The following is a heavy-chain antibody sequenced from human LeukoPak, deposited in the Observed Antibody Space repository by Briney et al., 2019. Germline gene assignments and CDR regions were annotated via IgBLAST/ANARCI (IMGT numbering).Heavy chain of an antibody. V-gene: IGHV3-30-3*01. Sequence: GRSLRLSCAASGFTFSSYAMHWVRQAPGKGLEWVAVISYHGSNKYYADSVKGRFTISRDNSKNTLYLQMNSLRAEDTAVYYCARRTTVTTTGGYWGQGTLVTVSS. D-gene: IGHD4-17*01. CDR1: GFTFSSYA. J-gene: IGHJ4*02. CDR2: ISYHGSNK. CDR3: ARRTTVTTTGGY.